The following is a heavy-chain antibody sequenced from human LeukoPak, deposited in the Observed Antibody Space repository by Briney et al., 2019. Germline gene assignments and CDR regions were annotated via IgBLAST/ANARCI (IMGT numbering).Heavy chain of an antibody. CDR2: IRYDGSNK. CDR1: RFTFSSYG. Sequence: GGSLRLSCAASRFTFSSYGMHWVRQAPGKGLEWVAFIRYDGSNKYYADSVKGRFTVSRDNSKNTLYLQMNSLRAEDTAVYYCAKHVSGSGSPYSYFDYWGQGTLVTVSS. CDR3: AKHVSGSGSPYSYFDY. D-gene: IGHD3-10*01. J-gene: IGHJ4*02. V-gene: IGHV3-30*02.